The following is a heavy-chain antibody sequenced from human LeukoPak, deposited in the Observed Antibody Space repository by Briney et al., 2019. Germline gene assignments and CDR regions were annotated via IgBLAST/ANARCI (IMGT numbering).Heavy chain of an antibody. CDR2: IYNSGTT. Sequence: SETLSLTCSISGGSFSSGDYYWSWIRRPAGKGLEWIGRIYNSGTTTYNPSLESRVTISVDTFKNQFSLKLTSVTSADTAVYYCARDPYSWGFYGTAFDIWGQGTEITVSS. J-gene: IGHJ3*02. CDR3: ARDPYSWGFYGTAFDI. V-gene: IGHV4-61*02. D-gene: IGHD1-14*01. CDR1: GGSFSSGDYY.